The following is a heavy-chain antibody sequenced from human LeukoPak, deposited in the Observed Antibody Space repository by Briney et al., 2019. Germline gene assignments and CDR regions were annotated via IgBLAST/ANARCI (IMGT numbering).Heavy chain of an antibody. CDR1: GFTFSSYA. CDR2: ISYDGSNK. Sequence: PGGSLGLSCAASGFTFSSYAMHWVRQAPGKGLEWVAVISYDGSNKYYADSVKGRFTISRDNSKNTLYLQMNSLRAEDTAVYYCAKDEPSFDYWGQGTLVTVSS. J-gene: IGHJ4*02. CDR3: AKDEPSFDY. V-gene: IGHV3-30-3*01. D-gene: IGHD1-14*01.